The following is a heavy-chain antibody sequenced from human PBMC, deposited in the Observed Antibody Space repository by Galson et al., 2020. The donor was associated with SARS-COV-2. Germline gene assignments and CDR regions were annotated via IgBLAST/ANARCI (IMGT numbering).Heavy chain of an antibody. CDR3: ARFSQIEIAVAGVNWFDP. D-gene: IGHD6-19*01. CDR2: ISSSSSYI. CDR1: GLTVSSNY. V-gene: IGHV3-21*01. J-gene: IGHJ5*02. Sequence: KIGESLKISCAAAGLTVSSNYMSWVRQAPGKGLEWVSSISSSSSYIYYADSVKGRFTISRDNAKNSLYLQMNSLRAEDTAVYYCARFSQIEIAVAGVNWFDPWGQGTLVTVSS.